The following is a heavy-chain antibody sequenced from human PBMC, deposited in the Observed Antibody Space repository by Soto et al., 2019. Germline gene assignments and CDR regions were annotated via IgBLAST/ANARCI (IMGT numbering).Heavy chain of an antibody. Sequence: AVKVSCKASGGTFSSYAISWVRQAPGQGLEWMGGIIPIFGTANYAQKFKGRVTITADESTSTAYMELSSLRSEDTAVYYCARDMGGYGYYYYGMDVWGQGTTVTVSS. CDR1: GGTFSSYA. CDR3: ARDMGGYGYYYYGMDV. V-gene: IGHV1-69*13. CDR2: IIPIFGTA. J-gene: IGHJ6*02. D-gene: IGHD2-8*02.